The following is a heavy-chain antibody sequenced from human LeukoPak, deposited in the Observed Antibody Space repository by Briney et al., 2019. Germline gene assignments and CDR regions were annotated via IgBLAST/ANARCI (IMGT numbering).Heavy chain of an antibody. CDR2: IWYDGSNK. J-gene: IGHJ4*02. CDR1: EFTFSSYG. D-gene: IGHD2-15*01. V-gene: IGHV3-33*06. CDR3: AKTPNPPYYLDY. Sequence: GGSLRLSCAASEFTFSSYGMHWVRQAPGKGLEWVAVIWYDGSNKYYADSVKGRFTISRDNSKNTLYLQMNSLRAEDTAVYYCAKTPNPPYYLDYWGQGTLVTVSS.